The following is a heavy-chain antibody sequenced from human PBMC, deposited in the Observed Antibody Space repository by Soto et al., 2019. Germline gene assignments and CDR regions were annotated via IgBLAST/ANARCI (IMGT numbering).Heavy chain of an antibody. CDR2: IFYSGST. CDR1: GGSISSYY. CDR3: ARTALGWFDP. D-gene: IGHD2-21*02. Sequence: ESLSLTCSVSGGSISSYYWSWIRQPPGKGLEWIGYIFYSGSTNQNPSLKSRVTISVDTSKNQFSLKLSSVTAADTAVYYCARTALGWFDPWGQGTLVTVSS. V-gene: IGHV4-59*01. J-gene: IGHJ5*02.